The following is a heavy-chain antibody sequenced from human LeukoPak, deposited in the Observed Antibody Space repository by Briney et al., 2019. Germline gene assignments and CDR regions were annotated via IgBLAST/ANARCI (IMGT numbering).Heavy chain of an antibody. Sequence: PSETLSLTCTVSGGSISSGGYYWSWIRQHPGKGLEWIGYIYYSGSTYYNPSLKSRVTISVDTSKNQFSLKLSSVTAADTAVYYCARGPLVLRYCSGGSCYYYYYGMDVWGQGTTVTVSS. CDR3: ARGPLVLRYCSGGSCYYYYYGMDV. D-gene: IGHD2-15*01. V-gene: IGHV4-31*03. CDR1: GGSISSGGYY. CDR2: IYYSGST. J-gene: IGHJ6*02.